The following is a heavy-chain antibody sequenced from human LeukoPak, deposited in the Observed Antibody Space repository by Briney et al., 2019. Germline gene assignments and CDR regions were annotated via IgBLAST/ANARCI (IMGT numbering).Heavy chain of an antibody. J-gene: IGHJ4*02. CDR3: ASTRGYSSGWYKSYFDY. Sequence: GSSVKVSCKASGGTFSSYAISWVRQAPGQGLEWMGRIIPILGIANYAQKFQGRVTITADKSTSTAYMELSSLRSEDTAVYYCASTRGYSSGWYKSYFDYRGQGTLATVSS. V-gene: IGHV1-69*04. CDR1: GGTFSSYA. CDR2: IIPILGIA. D-gene: IGHD6-19*01.